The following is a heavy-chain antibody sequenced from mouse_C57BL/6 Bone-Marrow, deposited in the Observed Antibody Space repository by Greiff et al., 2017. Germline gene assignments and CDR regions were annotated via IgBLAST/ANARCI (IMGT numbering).Heavy chain of an antibody. J-gene: IGHJ2*01. CDR3: AREERGLDY. Sequence: QVQLQQPGAELVKPGASVKLSCKASGYTFTSYWMQWVKQRPGQGLEWIGEIDPSDSYPNYNQKFKGKATLTVDTSSRTAYMQLSSLTSEDSAVYYCAREERGLDYWGQGTTLTVSS. V-gene: IGHV1-50*01. CDR2: IDPSDSYP. CDR1: GYTFTSYW.